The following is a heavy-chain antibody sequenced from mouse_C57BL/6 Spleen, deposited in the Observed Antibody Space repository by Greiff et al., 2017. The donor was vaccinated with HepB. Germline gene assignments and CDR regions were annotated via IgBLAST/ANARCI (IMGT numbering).Heavy chain of an antibody. D-gene: IGHD2-10*02. CDR1: GYTFTSYW. CDR3: ARSGVWGLYAMDY. Sequence: QVTLKESGTELVKPGASVKLSCKASGYTFTSYWMHWVKQRPGQGLEWIGNINPSNGGTNYNEKFKSKATLTVDKSSSTAYMQLSSLTSEDSAVYYCARSGVWGLYAMDYWGQGTSVTVSS. J-gene: IGHJ4*01. V-gene: IGHV1-53*01. CDR2: INPSNGGT.